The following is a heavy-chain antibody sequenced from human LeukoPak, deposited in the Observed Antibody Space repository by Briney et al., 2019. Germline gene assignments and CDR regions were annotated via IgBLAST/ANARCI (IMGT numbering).Heavy chain of an antibody. Sequence: PAASVKVSCKASRGTFSSYAISWVRQAPGQGLEWMGGIIPIFGTANYAQKFQGRVTITADESTSTAYMELSSLRSEDTAVYYCARDGGYGDDRGDWFDPWGQGTLVTVSS. CDR3: ARDGGYGDDRGDWFDP. V-gene: IGHV1-69*13. CDR1: RGTFSSYA. J-gene: IGHJ5*02. CDR2: IIPIFGTA. D-gene: IGHD4-17*01.